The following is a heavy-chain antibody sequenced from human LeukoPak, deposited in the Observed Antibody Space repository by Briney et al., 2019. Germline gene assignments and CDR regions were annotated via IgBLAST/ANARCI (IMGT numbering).Heavy chain of an antibody. CDR3: ARGIYYGDYVYYFDY. D-gene: IGHD4-17*01. J-gene: IGHJ4*02. Sequence: SVKVSCKASGGTFSSYAISWVRQAPGQGVEWMGRIIPILGIANYAQKFQGRVTITADKSTSTAYMELSSLRSEDTAVYYCARGIYYGDYVYYFDYWGQGTLVTVSS. V-gene: IGHV1-69*04. CDR1: GGTFSSYA. CDR2: IIPILGIA.